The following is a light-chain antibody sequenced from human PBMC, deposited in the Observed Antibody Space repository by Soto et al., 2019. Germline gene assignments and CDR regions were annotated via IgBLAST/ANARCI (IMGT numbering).Light chain of an antibody. CDR2: DVT. V-gene: IGLV2-14*01. J-gene: IGLJ2*01. CDR1: SSDVGGYNY. Sequence: QSVPTQPASVSGSPGQSITISCTGTSSDVGGYNYVSWYQQHPGKAPKIMIYDVTNRPSGVSNRFSGSKSGNTASLTISGLQAEDEADYYCISYTSSSTVVFGGGTKLTVL. CDR3: ISYTSSSTVV.